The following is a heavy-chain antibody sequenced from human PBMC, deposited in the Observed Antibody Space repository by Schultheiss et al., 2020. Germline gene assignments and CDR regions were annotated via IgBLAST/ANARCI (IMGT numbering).Heavy chain of an antibody. Sequence: SVKVSCKASGGTFSSYAISWVRQAPGQGLEWMGGIIPIFGTANYAQKFQGRVTITADESTSTAYMELSSLRSEDTAVYYCARDLNYSSLYYYYYYGIDVWGQGTTVNVSS. D-gene: IGHD4-11*01. CDR2: IIPIFGTA. CDR3: ARDLNYSSLYYYYYYGIDV. V-gene: IGHV1-69*13. CDR1: GGTFSSYA. J-gene: IGHJ6*02.